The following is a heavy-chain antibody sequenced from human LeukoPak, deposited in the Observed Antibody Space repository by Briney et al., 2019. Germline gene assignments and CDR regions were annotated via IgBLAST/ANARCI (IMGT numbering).Heavy chain of an antibody. CDR2: ISAYNGST. CDR3: ARDHSLQPYCSGGSCYSDY. J-gene: IGHJ4*02. CDR1: GYTFTSYG. V-gene: IGHV1-18*04. Sequence: ASVKVSCKASGYTFTSYGISWVRQAPGQGLEWMGWISAYNGSTNYAQKLQGRVTMTTDTSTSTAYMELRSLRSDDTAVYYCARDHSLQPYCSGGSCYSDYWGQGTLVTVSS. D-gene: IGHD2-15*01.